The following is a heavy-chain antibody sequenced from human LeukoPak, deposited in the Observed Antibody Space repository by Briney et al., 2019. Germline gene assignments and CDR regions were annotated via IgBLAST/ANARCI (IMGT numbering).Heavy chain of an antibody. CDR1: GFTFSSHT. J-gene: IGHJ4*02. CDR2: ILYDGSDK. V-gene: IGHV3-30*04. CDR3: ARDWGYGSGTYYID. D-gene: IGHD3-10*01. Sequence: SGGSLRLSCAASGFTFSSHTMHWGRQAPGKGVESVAVILYDGSDKYYADSVKGRFSISRDNSKNTLYLQMNGLRAEDTAVYYCARDWGYGSGTYYIDWGQGTLVTVSS.